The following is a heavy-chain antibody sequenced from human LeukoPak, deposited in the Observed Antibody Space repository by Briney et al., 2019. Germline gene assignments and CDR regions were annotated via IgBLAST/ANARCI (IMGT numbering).Heavy chain of an antibody. D-gene: IGHD5-18*01. Sequence: GGSLRLSCAVSGFTFSSYGMNWVRQVPGKGLEWVSAISDSGGKTYYADSVKGRFTISRDNSKNTLCLQMNSLRGEDTAVYYCATLSVGTTKVNYGGSNWGQGTLVTVSS. CDR1: GFTFSSYG. CDR2: ISDSGGKT. CDR3: ATLSVGTTKVNYGGSN. J-gene: IGHJ4*02. V-gene: IGHV3-23*01.